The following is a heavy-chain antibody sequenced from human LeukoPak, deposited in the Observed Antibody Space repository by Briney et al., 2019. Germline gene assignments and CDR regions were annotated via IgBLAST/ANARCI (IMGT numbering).Heavy chain of an antibody. J-gene: IGHJ1*01. D-gene: IGHD3-3*01. CDR1: GYAFSSHP. Sequence: GASVKVSCKASGYAFSSHPVTWVRQAPGQGLEWMGWISAYSGNTSYAQRFQGRVTMSTETSTNTAYMELTSLRSDDTAIYFCARGSSSQYFRYWGQAPWSPSPQ. CDR3: ARGSSSQYFRY. V-gene: IGHV1-18*01. CDR2: ISAYSGNT.